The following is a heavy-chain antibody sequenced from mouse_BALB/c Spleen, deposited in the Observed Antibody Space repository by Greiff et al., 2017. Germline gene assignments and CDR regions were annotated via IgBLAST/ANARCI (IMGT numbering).Heavy chain of an antibody. CDR3: ARDYDYSAWFAY. CDR1: GFSLTTYG. CDR2: IWAGGST. D-gene: IGHD2-4*01. V-gene: IGHV2-9*02. Sequence: QVQLKQSGPGLVAPSQSLSITCTVSGFSLTTYGVHWVRQPPGKGLEWLGVIWAGGSTNYNSALMSRLSISKDNSKSQVFLKMNSLQTDDTAMYYCARDYDYSAWFAYWGQGTLVTVS. J-gene: IGHJ3*01.